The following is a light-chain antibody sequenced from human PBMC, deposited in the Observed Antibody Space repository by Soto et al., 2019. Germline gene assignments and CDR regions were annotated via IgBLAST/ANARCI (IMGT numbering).Light chain of an antibody. CDR2: GAS. CDR3: QQYGSPCT. CDR1: QSVSSSY. J-gene: IGKJ2*02. Sequence: EIVLTQSPGTLSLSPGERATLSCRASQSVSSSYLAWYQQKPGQAPRLLIYGASSRATGIPDRFSGSRSGTDFTITISRLEPEDFAVYYCQQYGSPCTFGQGTKLEIK. V-gene: IGKV3-20*01.